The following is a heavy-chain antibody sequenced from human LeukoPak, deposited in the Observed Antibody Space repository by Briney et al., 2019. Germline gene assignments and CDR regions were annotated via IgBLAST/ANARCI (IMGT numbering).Heavy chain of an antibody. D-gene: IGHD4-17*01. V-gene: IGHV3-30*18. CDR1: GFSFISYG. Sequence: GGSLRLSCAASGFSFISYGMHWVRQAPGKGLEWVGVISDDGRSKDYADSVKGRFTISRDNSKDTLYLQMNSLRAEDTAVYYCAKRPSDYGDYVSYFDYWRQGTLVTVSS. CDR2: ISDDGRSK. J-gene: IGHJ4*02. CDR3: AKRPSDYGDYVSYFDY.